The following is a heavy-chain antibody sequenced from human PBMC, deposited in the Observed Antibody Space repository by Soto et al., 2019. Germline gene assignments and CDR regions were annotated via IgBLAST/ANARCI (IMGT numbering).Heavy chain of an antibody. CDR1: GYTFTSYD. Sequence: QVQLVQSGAEVKKPGASVKVSCKASGYTFTSYDINWVRQATGQGLEWMGWMNPNSGNTGYAQKFQGRVTMTRNTSISTAYMELSSLRSEDTAVYYCARVPSRGGYDYPLYAFDIWGQGTMVTVSS. V-gene: IGHV1-8*01. D-gene: IGHD5-12*01. CDR3: ARVPSRGGYDYPLYAFDI. CDR2: MNPNSGNT. J-gene: IGHJ3*02.